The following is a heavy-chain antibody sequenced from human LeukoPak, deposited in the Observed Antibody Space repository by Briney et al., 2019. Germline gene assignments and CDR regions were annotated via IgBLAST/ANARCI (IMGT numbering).Heavy chain of an antibody. D-gene: IGHD3-16*01. CDR2: INPNSGGT. CDR1: GYTFTGYY. J-gene: IGHJ4*02. CDR3: GREGGGGLTPFDY. V-gene: IGHV1-2*02. Sequence: GASVKVSCKASGYTFTGYYMHWVRQAPGQGLEWMGWINPNSGGTNYAQQFQGRVTMTRDTSISTAYMELSRLRSDGAAVYYCGREGGGGLTPFDYWGQGTLVTVSS.